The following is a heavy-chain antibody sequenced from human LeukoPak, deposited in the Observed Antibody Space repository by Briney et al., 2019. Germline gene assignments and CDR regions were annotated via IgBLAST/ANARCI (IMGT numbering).Heavy chain of an antibody. CDR2: ISSNGGST. V-gene: IGHV3-64*01. Sequence: GGSLRLSCAASGFTFSSYAMHWVRQAPGKGLEYVSAISSNGGSTYYANSVKGRFTISRDNSKNTLYLQMGSLRAEDTAVYYCAKDLYDILRYYFDYWGQGTLVTVSS. D-gene: IGHD3-9*01. CDR1: GFTFSSYA. J-gene: IGHJ4*02. CDR3: AKDLYDILRYYFDY.